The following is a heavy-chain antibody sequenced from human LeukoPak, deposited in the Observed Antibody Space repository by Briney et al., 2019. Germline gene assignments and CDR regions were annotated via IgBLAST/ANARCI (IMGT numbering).Heavy chain of an antibody. Sequence: ASVKVSCKASGYTFTSNDINWVRQATGQGLEWMGWMNPNSGNTGYAQKFQGRVTMTRNTSISTAYMELSSLRSEDTAVYYCARERKTYYYDSSGYYSSRRVDYWGQGTLVTVSS. J-gene: IGHJ4*02. CDR3: ARERKTYYYDSSGYYSSRRVDY. CDR1: GYTFTSND. V-gene: IGHV1-8*01. D-gene: IGHD3-22*01. CDR2: MNPNSGNT.